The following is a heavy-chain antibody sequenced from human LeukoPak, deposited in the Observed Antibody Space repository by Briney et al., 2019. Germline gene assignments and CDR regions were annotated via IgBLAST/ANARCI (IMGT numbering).Heavy chain of an antibody. V-gene: IGHV1-69*06. J-gene: IGHJ4*02. CDR2: IIPIFGTA. Sequence: SVKVSCKASGGTFISYAISWVRQAPGQGLEWMGGIIPIFGTANYAQKFQGRVTITADKSTSTAYMELSSLRSEDTAVYYCARVYSYGPNPFDYWGQGTLVTVSS. CDR1: GGTFISYA. CDR3: ARVYSYGPNPFDY. D-gene: IGHD5-18*01.